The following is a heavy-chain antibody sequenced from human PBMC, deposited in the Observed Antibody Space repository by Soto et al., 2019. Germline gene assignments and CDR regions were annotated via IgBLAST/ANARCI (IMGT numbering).Heavy chain of an antibody. J-gene: IGHJ6*02. CDR3: GRDTSPGGLEV. CDR2: IILNSGHM. Sequence: PGGSLRLSCVASGFTSDDYGMHWVRQVPGKGLEWVSGIILNSGHMGYADSVKGRFIISRDKGKNSLYLQMNNLRGEDTAVYYCGRDTSPGGLEVWGQGTTVTVS. D-gene: IGHD6-6*01. V-gene: IGHV3-9*02. CDR1: GFTSDDYG.